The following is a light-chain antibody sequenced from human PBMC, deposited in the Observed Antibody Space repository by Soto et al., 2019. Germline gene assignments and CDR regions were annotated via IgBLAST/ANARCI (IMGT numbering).Light chain of an antibody. CDR3: QSYDSSLNSRV. CDR1: SSNVGAGYD. Sequence: HSVLTQPPSVSGAPGQRVTMSCTGSSSNVGAGYDVHWYQHLPGTAPKLLIYANNNRPSGVPDRFSGSKSGTSASLAISGLQAEDEADYYCQSYDSSLNSRVFGGGTKLTVL. J-gene: IGLJ2*01. CDR2: ANN. V-gene: IGLV1-40*01.